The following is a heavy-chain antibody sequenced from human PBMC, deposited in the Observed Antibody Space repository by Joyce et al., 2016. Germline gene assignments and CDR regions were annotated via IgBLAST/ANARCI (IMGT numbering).Heavy chain of an antibody. J-gene: IGHJ6*01. Sequence: SSYAMHWVRQAPGKGLEWVAIIQHNGNNKYYGDSVTGRFTISRDNSQNMLFLQINSLRAEDTAVYYCASERRMDTTSRPGFYYFFGLDLWGQGTTVTVSP. V-gene: IGHV3-30*07. CDR1: SSYA. CDR3: ASERRMDTTSRPGFYYFFGLDL. CDR2: IQHNGNNK. D-gene: IGHD3-22*01.